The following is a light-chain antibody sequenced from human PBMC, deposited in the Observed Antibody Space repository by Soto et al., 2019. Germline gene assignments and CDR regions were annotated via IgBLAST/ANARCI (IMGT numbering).Light chain of an antibody. Sequence: QSVLTQPPSESGAPGQRVTISCTGSSSNIGSGYDVHWYQHLPGTVPKLLLFANSNRPSGVPDRFSGSKSGTSASLAITGLQAEDEADYYCQSFDSSLSGYVFGTGSKLTVL. V-gene: IGLV1-40*01. J-gene: IGLJ1*01. CDR1: SSNIGSGYD. CDR3: QSFDSSLSGYV. CDR2: ANS.